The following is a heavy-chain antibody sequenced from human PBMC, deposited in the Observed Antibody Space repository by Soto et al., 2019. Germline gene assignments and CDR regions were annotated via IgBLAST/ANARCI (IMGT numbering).Heavy chain of an antibody. V-gene: IGHV3-21*01. CDR1: GFTFSSYS. D-gene: IGHD6-6*01. CDR2: ISSSSSYI. J-gene: IGHJ6*02. CDR3: ARGRRLEGGIDV. Sequence: EVQLVESGGGLVKPGGSLRLSCAASGFTFSSYSMKWVRQAPGKGLEWVSSISSSSSYIYYADSVKGRFTISRDNAKNSLYLQMNSLRAEDTAVYYCARGRRLEGGIDVWGQGTTVTVSS.